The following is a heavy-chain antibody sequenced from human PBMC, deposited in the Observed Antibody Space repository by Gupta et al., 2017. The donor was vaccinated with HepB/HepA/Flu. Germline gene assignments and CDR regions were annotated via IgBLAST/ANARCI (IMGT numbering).Heavy chain of an antibody. J-gene: IGHJ5*02. V-gene: IGHV3-43*01. D-gene: IGHD2-15*01. CDR3: AKYSLGLLDP. CDR2: ISWDGGST. CDR1: GLTFDDYT. Sequence: EVQLVESGGVVVQPGGSLRLSCAASGLTFDDYTMHWVRQAPGKGLEWVSLISWDGGSTYYADSVKGRFTISRDNSKNSLYLQMNSLRTEDTALYYCAKYSLGLLDPWGQGTLVTVSS.